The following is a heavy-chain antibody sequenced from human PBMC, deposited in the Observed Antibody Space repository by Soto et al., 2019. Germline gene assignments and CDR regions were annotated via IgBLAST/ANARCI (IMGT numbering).Heavy chain of an antibody. CDR2: ISGSGGTA. CDR1: GSTFSTYA. D-gene: IGHD2-2*01. J-gene: IGHJ5*02. CDR3: AKDSLPRSSPSDWFDP. Sequence: PGGSLRLSCAASGSTFSTYAMNWVRQAPGKGLEWVSVISGSGGTAYYADSVKGRFTTSRDNSRNTLYLQMNSLRAEDTAVYYCAKDSLPRSSPSDWFDPWGQGTLVTVSS. V-gene: IGHV3-23*01.